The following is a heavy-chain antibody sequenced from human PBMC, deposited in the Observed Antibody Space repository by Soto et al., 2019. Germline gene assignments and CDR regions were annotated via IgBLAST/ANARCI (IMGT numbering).Heavy chain of an antibody. CDR1: GGSVSSGSYY. CDR2: IYYSGST. D-gene: IGHD5-12*01. CDR3: AGGPGVARNY. Sequence: SETLSLTCTVSGGSVSSGSYYWSWIRQPPGKGLEWIGYIYYSGSTNYNPSLKSRVTISVDTSKNQFSLKLSSVTAADTAVYYCAGGPGVARNYWGQGTLVTVSS. J-gene: IGHJ4*02. V-gene: IGHV4-61*01.